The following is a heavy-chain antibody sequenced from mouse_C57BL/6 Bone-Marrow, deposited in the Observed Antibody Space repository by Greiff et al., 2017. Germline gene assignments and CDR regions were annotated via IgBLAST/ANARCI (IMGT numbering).Heavy chain of an antibody. CDR1: GYTFTSYW. CDR2: IHPNSGST. Sequence: VQLQQPGAELVKPGASVKLSCKASGYTFTSYWMHWVKQRPGQGLEWIGMIHPNSGSTNYNEKFKSKATLTVDKSSSTAYMQLSSLTSEDSAVYYCARSGYYYGSSSAWFAYWGQGTLVTVSA. D-gene: IGHD1-1*01. V-gene: IGHV1-64*01. J-gene: IGHJ3*01. CDR3: ARSGYYYGSSSAWFAY.